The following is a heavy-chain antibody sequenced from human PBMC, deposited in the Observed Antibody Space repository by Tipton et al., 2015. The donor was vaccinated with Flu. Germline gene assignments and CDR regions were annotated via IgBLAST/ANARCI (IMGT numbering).Heavy chain of an antibody. Sequence: SLRLSCEASGFTFSSYAMDWVRQAPGKGLEWVSAISGSGGNTKYADSVEGRFTISRDNSKNTVFLQMNSLRADDTAVYYCAKPPYDSTGYYFDFWGQGTLVTVSS. D-gene: IGHD3-22*01. J-gene: IGHJ4*02. CDR3: AKPPYDSTGYYFDF. CDR2: ISGSGGNT. V-gene: IGHV3-23*01. CDR1: GFTFSSYA.